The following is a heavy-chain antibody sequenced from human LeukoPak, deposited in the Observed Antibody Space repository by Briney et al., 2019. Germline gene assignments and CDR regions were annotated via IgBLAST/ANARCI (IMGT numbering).Heavy chain of an antibody. D-gene: IGHD3-10*01. CDR2: INPNSGGT. V-gene: IGHV1-2*02. J-gene: IGHJ4*02. CDR3: ARSDTTMVRGVITPLGY. CDR1: GYTFTGYY. Sequence: GASVKVSCKASGYTFTGYYMHWVRQAPGQGLEWMGWINPNSGGTNYAQKFQSRVTMTRDTSISTAYMELSGLRSDDTAVYYCARSDTTMVRGVITPLGYWGQGTLVTVSS.